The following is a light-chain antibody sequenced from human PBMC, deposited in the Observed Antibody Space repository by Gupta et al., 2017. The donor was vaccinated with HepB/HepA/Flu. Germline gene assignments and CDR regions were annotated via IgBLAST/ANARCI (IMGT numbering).Light chain of an antibody. V-gene: IGLV2-14*03. CDR1: NSDVGGYNY. J-gene: IGLJ2*01. CDR3: SSYTSSITLV. Sequence: QPALPQPASVSASPGQSITISCTGSNSDVGGYNYVSWYQQYPGKAPKLIIYDVSNRPSGVSNRFSGSKSGNTASLTISGLQAEDEADYFCSSYTSSITLVFGGGTKLTVL. CDR2: DVS.